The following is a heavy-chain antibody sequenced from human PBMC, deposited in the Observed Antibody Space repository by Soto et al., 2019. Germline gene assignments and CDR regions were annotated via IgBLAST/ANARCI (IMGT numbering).Heavy chain of an antibody. V-gene: IGHV3-33*01. CDR2: IWYDGSNK. Sequence: QVQLVESGGGVVQPGRSLRLSCAASGFTFSSYGMQWVRQAPGKGLEWVAVIWYDGSNKYYADSVKGRFTISRDNSKNTLYLQMNSLRAEDTAVYYCARVGDGYNCDYWGQGTLVTVSS. D-gene: IGHD5-12*01. CDR3: ARVGDGYNCDY. J-gene: IGHJ4*02. CDR1: GFTFSSYG.